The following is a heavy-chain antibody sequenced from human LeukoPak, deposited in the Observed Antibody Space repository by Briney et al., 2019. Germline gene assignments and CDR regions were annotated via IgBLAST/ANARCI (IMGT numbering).Heavy chain of an antibody. CDR3: ARHPDIASYNWFDP. CDR2: IYYSGST. J-gene: IGHJ5*02. CDR1: GITFSYY. Sequence: PGGSLRLSCAASGITFSYYWMHWVRQAPGKGLEWIGSIYYSGSTYYNPSLKSRVTISVDTSKNQFSLKLSSVTAADTAVYYCARHPDIASYNWFDPWGQGTLVTVSS. D-gene: IGHD2-15*01. V-gene: IGHV4-39*01.